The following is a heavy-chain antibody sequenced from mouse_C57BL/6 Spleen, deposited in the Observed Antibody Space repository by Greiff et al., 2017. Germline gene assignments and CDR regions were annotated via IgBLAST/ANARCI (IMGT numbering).Heavy chain of an antibody. D-gene: IGHD3-2*02. CDR2: LDPSGSYT. J-gene: IGHJ2*01. CDR1: GYTFTSYW. CDR3: ARRGDSSGYVDY. Sequence: VQLQQSGAELVKPGASVKLSCKASGYTFTSYWMQWVQQRPGQGLEWIGELDPSGSYTNYNQKFKGKATLTVDTSSSTAYMQLSSLTSEDSAVYYCARRGDSSGYVDYWGQGTTRTVSS. V-gene: IGHV1-50*01.